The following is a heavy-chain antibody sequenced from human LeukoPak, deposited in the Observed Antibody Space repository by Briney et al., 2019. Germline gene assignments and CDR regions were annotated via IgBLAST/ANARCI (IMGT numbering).Heavy chain of an antibody. CDR3: AQDLAYIRFDN. J-gene: IGHJ4*02. V-gene: IGHV3-7*01. D-gene: IGHD1-1*01. CDR2: IKLDGTEQ. Sequence: PGGSLRLSCADSGLTISNNWMSWVRQAPGKGLEWVANIKLDGTEQYYMDSVKGRFTISRDSGKNVLYLQMSSLRVEDTAVYYCAQDLAYIRFDNWGQGTLVTVSS. CDR1: GLTISNNW.